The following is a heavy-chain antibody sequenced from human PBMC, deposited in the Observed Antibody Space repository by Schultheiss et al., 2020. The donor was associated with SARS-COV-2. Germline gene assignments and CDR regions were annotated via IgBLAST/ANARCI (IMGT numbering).Heavy chain of an antibody. CDR3: ANEIQLWQRGTFDP. V-gene: IGHV4-31*03. J-gene: IGHJ5*02. D-gene: IGHD5-18*01. Sequence: SETLSLTCTVSGGSISSGGYYWSWIRQHPGKGLEWIGYIYYSGSTYYNPSLKSRVTISVDTSKNQFSLKLSSVTAADTALYYCANEIQLWQRGTFDPWGQGTLVTVSS. CDR2: IYYSGST. CDR1: GGSISSGGYY.